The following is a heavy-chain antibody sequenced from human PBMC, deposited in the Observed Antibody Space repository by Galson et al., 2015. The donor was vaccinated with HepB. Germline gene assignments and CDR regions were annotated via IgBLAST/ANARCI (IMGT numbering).Heavy chain of an antibody. CDR3: ARGYSRSWYSGLGF. J-gene: IGHJ4*02. CDR1: GFTVSSNY. D-gene: IGHD6-13*01. CDR2: IYSGDNT. Sequence: SLRLSCAASGFTVSSNYMSWVRQAPGRGLECASVIYSGDNTYYADSVRGRFIISRDNSKNTLYLQMNSLRVEDTAVYYCARGYSRSWYSGLGFWGQGTLVTVSS. V-gene: IGHV3-53*01.